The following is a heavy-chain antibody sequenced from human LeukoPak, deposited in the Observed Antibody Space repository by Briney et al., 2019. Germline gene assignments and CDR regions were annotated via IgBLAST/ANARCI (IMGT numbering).Heavy chain of an antibody. J-gene: IGHJ5*02. V-gene: IGHV4-59*13. D-gene: IGHD4/OR15-4a*01. CDR2: IYYSGST. Sequence: SETLSLTCTVSGGSISSYYWSWIRQPPGKGLEWIGYIYYSGSTNYNPSLKSRVTISVDTSKNQFSLKLSSVTAADTAVYYCARDNGANFFDPWGQGTLVTVSS. CDR1: GGSISSYY. CDR3: ARDNGANFFDP.